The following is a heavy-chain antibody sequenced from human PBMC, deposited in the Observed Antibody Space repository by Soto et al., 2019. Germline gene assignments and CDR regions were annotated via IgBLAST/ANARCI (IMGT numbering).Heavy chain of an antibody. CDR1: GFTFSSYG. D-gene: IGHD6-13*01. V-gene: IGHV3-33*01. CDR3: ARDRGYSSSWAYYYYGMDV. J-gene: IGHJ6*02. CDR2: IWYDGSNK. Sequence: QVQLVESGGGVVQPGRSLRLSCAASGFTFSSYGMHWVRQAPGKGLAWVAVIWYDGSNKYYADSVKGRFTISRDNSKNTLYLQMNSLRAEDTAVYYCARDRGYSSSWAYYYYGMDVWGQGTTVTASS.